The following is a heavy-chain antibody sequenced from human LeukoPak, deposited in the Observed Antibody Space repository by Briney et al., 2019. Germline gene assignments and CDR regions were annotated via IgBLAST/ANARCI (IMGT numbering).Heavy chain of an antibody. CDR3: TTVYSYGALGY. Sequence: GGSLRLSCAASGFTFSNAWMTWVRQAPGKGLEWVGLIKSKANGGTTDNAAPVKGRYTISRDDSKNTQSLQMNSLKTEDTGVYYCTTVYSYGALGYWGQGTLVTVSS. J-gene: IGHJ4*02. D-gene: IGHD5-18*01. V-gene: IGHV3-15*01. CDR1: GFTFSNAW. CDR2: IKSKANGGTT.